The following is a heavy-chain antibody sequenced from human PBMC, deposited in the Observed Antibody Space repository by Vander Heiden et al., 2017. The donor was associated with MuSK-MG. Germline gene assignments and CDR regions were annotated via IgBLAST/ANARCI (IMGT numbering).Heavy chain of an antibody. J-gene: IGHJ3*02. CDR3: ARALGYCSSTSCYEGGSAFDI. CDR2: INSDGSST. Sequence: EVQLVESGGGLVQPGGPLRLSCAASGFTSSSSWMHWVRQAPGKGLVWVSRINSDGSSTSYADSVKGRFTISRDNAKNTLYLQMNSLRAEDTAVYYCARALGYCSSTSCYEGGSAFDIWGQGTMVTVSS. V-gene: IGHV3-74*01. D-gene: IGHD2-2*01. CDR1: GFTSSSSW.